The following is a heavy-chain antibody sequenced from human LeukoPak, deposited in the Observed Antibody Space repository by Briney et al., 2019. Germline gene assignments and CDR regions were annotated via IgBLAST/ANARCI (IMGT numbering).Heavy chain of an antibody. Sequence: PGRSLRLSCAASGFTFSSYGMHWARQAPGKGLEWVAVISYDGSNKYYADSVKGRFTISRDNSKNTLYLQMNSLRAEDTAVYYCAKESDSSSWVTIDYWGQGTLVTVSS. CDR3: AKESDSSSWVTIDY. V-gene: IGHV3-30*18. D-gene: IGHD6-13*01. CDR2: ISYDGSNK. J-gene: IGHJ4*02. CDR1: GFTFSSYG.